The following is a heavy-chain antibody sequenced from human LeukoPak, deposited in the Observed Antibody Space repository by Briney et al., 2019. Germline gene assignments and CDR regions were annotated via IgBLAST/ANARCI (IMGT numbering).Heavy chain of an antibody. Sequence: GGSLRLSCAASGFTFKTYATHWVRQAPGKGLEWVAVISFDGSSEYYADSVKGRFTISRDNSRSTVFLQMNSLRVQDTAVYYCARKILGSRSVVATAIDYWGQGTLVTVSS. CDR3: ARKILGSRSVVATAIDY. CDR1: GFTFKTYA. CDR2: ISFDGSSE. J-gene: IGHJ4*01. D-gene: IGHD2-21*02. V-gene: IGHV3-30*04.